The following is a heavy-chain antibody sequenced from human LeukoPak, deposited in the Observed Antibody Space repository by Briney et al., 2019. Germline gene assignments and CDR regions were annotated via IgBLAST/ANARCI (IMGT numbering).Heavy chain of an antibody. J-gene: IGHJ4*02. D-gene: IGHD3-22*01. CDR2: IWYDGSNK. Sequence: PGGSLRLSCAASGFTFSSYGMHWVRQAPGKGLEWVAVIWYDGSNKYYADSVKGRFTISRDNSKNTLYLQMNSLRAEDTAVYYCAREEYYYDSSGYYFAYFDYWGQGTLVTVSS. CDR1: GFTFSSYG. CDR3: AREEYYYDSSGYYFAYFDY. V-gene: IGHV3-33*08.